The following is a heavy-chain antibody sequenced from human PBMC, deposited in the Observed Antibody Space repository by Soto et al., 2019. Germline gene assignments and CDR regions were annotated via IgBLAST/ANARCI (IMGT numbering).Heavy chain of an antibody. V-gene: IGHV1-69*13. CDR2: IIPIFGTA. J-gene: IGHJ4*02. D-gene: IGHD3-22*01. CDR1: GGTFSSYA. CDR3: ARAPGADYYYDSSGYYLHY. Sequence: SVKVSCKASGGTFSSYAISWVRQAPGQGLEWMGGIIPIFGTANYAQKFQGRVTITADESTSTAYMELSSLRSEDTAVYYCARAPGADYYYDSSGYYLHYWGQGTLVTVSS.